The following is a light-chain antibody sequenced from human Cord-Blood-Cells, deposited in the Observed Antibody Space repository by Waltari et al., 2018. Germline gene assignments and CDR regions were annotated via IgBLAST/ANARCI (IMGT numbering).Light chain of an antibody. Sequence: SSELTQDPAVSVALGQTVRITCQGDSLRSYYASWYQQKPGQAPVLVTYGKNKRPSGIPDRFSGSSSGNTASLTITGAQAEDEADYYCNSRDSSGNHWVFGGGTKLTVL. V-gene: IGLV3-19*01. CDR1: SLRSYY. CDR2: GKN. J-gene: IGLJ3*02. CDR3: NSRDSSGNHWV.